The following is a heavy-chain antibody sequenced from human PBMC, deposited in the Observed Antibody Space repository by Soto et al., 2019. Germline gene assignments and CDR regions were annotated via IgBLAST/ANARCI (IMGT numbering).Heavy chain of an antibody. CDR1: GFTFSSYS. J-gene: IGHJ4*02. CDR3: ARVYPLWTAAGDY. CDR2: ISSSSSTI. V-gene: IGHV3-48*01. D-gene: IGHD6-13*01. Sequence: EAQLVESGGGLVQPGGSGRLSCAASGFTFSSYSMNWVRQAPGKGLEWVSYISSSSSTIYYADSVKGRFTISRDNAKNSLYLQMNSLRAEDTAVYYCARVYPLWTAAGDYWGQGTVVTVSS.